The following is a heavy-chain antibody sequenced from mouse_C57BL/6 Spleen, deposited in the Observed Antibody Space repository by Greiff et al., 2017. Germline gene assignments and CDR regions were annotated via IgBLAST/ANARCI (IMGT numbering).Heavy chain of an antibody. Sequence: EVKLVESGGGLVQPGGSLKLSCAASGFTFSDYYMYWVRQTPEKRLDWVAYISNGGGRTYSPDTVKGRFTISRANAKNTLYLQMSRLKSEDTAMYYCARPPNYYGSSYDYYAMDYWGQGTSVTVSS. CDR2: ISNGGGRT. D-gene: IGHD1-1*01. J-gene: IGHJ4*01. CDR3: ARPPNYYGSSYDYYAMDY. CDR1: GFTFSDYY. V-gene: IGHV5-12*01.